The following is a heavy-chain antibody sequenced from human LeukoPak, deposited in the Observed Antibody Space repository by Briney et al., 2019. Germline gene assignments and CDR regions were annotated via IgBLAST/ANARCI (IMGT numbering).Heavy chain of an antibody. CDR3: AKGGATICDN. Sequence: GGSLRLSCAASGFTFSNYWMHWVRQAPGKGLVWVLRINSNGSSTNYADSVKGRFTISRDNAKNTLHLQMSSLRAEDTALYYCAKGGATICDNWGQGTLVTVSS. V-gene: IGHV3-74*01. CDR2: INSNGSST. D-gene: IGHD5-12*01. J-gene: IGHJ4*02. CDR1: GFTFSNYW.